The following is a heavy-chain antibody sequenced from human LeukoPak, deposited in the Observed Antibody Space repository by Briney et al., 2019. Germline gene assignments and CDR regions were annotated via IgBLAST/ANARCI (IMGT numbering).Heavy chain of an antibody. D-gene: IGHD3-22*01. CDR2: ISGSGGRT. V-gene: IGHV3-23*01. CDR3: ATPYYNSSGYLFPFDY. J-gene: IGHJ4*02. Sequence: PGGSLRLSCAASGLTFSNYAMSWVRQAPGKGLQWVSGISGSGGRTYYADSVMGRLTISRDNSKNTLYLQMNSLRAEDTAVYYCATPYYNSSGYLFPFDYWGQGTLVTVSS. CDR1: GLTFSNYA.